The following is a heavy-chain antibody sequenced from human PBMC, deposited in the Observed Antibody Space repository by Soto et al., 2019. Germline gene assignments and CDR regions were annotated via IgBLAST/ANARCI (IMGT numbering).Heavy chain of an antibody. V-gene: IGHV3-23*01. J-gene: IGHJ5*02. CDR1: GFTFGDYA. Sequence: QLLESGGGLVQPGGSLRVHCVASGFTFGDYAMSWVRQAPGRGLEWVSSIGGGGTDTYYAASVKGRFTISRDNSKSTLYLQMNNLRVEDTAVYYCAKDAVPYNGEWDWFDTWGQGTLVTVS. D-gene: IGHD3-10*01. CDR2: IGGGGTDT. CDR3: AKDAVPYNGEWDWFDT.